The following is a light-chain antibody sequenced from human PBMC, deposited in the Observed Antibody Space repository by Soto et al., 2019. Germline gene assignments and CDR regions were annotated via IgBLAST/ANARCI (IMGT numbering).Light chain of an antibody. CDR2: DNN. Sequence: QSVLTQPPSMSAAPGQKVTISCSGSSSNIGNNYVSWYQQVPGTAPKLLIYDNNKRPSGIPDRFSGSKSGTSATLGITGLQTGDEADYYCGTWDSSLSAYVFGTGTRSPS. J-gene: IGLJ1*01. V-gene: IGLV1-51*01. CDR1: SSNIGNNY. CDR3: GTWDSSLSAYV.